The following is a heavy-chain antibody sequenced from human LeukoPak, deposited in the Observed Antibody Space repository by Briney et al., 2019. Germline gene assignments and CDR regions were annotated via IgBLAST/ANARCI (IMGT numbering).Heavy chain of an antibody. Sequence: GRSLRLSCAASGFTFSSYGMHWVRQAPGKGLEWVAVISSDGSIQYYADSVKGRFIFSRDNSKNTLYLQMNSLRPEDTAVYYCARDVVLATPDYFDYWGQGTLVTVSS. V-gene: IGHV3-30*03. D-gene: IGHD2-15*01. J-gene: IGHJ4*02. CDR2: ISSDGSIQ. CDR3: ARDVVLATPDYFDY. CDR1: GFTFSSYG.